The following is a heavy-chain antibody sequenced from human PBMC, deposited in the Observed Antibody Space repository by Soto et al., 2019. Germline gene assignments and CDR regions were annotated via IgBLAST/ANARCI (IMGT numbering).Heavy chain of an antibody. CDR1: GFPFTTYG. J-gene: IGHJ4*02. CDR2: ISYDGSNK. CDR3: VGGQYYFDY. D-gene: IGHD3-10*01. V-gene: IGHV3-30*03. Sequence: QVQLVESGGGVVQPGRSLRLSCAASGFPFTTYGMHWVREGPGKGLEWVAVISYDGSNKYYADSVKGRFTISRDNYKNTRYLQMNSLRPEDTALYYCVGGQYYFDYRGQGTLVTVSS.